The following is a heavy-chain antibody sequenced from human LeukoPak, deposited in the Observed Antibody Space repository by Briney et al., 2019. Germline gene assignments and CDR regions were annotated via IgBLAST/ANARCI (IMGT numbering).Heavy chain of an antibody. CDR2: IYYSGST. D-gene: IGHD3-16*01. J-gene: IGHJ5*02. CDR3: ASRNYGQWFDP. V-gene: IGHV4-59*08. CDR1: GGSISSYY. Sequence: SETLSLTCTVSGGSISSYYWSWIRQPPGKGLEWIGYIYYSGSTNYNPSLKSRVTISVDTSKNQFSLKLSSVTAADTAVYYCASRNYGQWFDPWGQGTLVTVSS.